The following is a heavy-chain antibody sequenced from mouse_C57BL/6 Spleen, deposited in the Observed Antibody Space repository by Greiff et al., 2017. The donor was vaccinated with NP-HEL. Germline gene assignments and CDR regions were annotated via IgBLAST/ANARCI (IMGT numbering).Heavy chain of an antibody. D-gene: IGHD2-4*01. CDR3: ARRNDYDNWYFDV. Sequence: QVQLQQPGAELVMPGASVKLSCKASGYTFTSYWMHWVKQRPGQGLEWIGEIDPSDSYTNYNQKFKGKSTLTVDKSSSTAYMQLSSLTSEDSAVYYCARRNDYDNWYFDVWGTGTTVTVSS. CDR2: IDPSDSYT. V-gene: IGHV1-69*01. CDR1: GYTFTSYW. J-gene: IGHJ1*03.